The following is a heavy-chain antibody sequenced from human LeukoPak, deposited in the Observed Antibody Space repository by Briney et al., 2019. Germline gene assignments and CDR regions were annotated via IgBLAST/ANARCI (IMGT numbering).Heavy chain of an antibody. J-gene: IGHJ4*02. CDR2: IYYSGST. V-gene: IGHV4-59*01. CDR3: ARGYLAVRRDYRGNRTYFFDY. CDR1: GGSISSYY. D-gene: IGHD4-23*01. Sequence: SETLSLTCTVSGGSISSYYWTWIRQPPGKGLEWIGYIYYSGSTNYNPSLQSRVTMSVDTSKIQFSLKLSSVTAADTAVYHCARGYLAVRRDYRGNRTYFFDYWGQGILVTVSS.